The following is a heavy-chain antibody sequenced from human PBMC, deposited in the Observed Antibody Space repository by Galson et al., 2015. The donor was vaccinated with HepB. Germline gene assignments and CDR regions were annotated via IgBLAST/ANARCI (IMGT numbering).Heavy chain of an antibody. V-gene: IGHV3-30*04. CDR2: ISYDGSNK. CDR1: GFTFSSYA. D-gene: IGHD3-16*01. CDR3: ARDPNDYVWGSSPGDY. J-gene: IGHJ4*02. Sequence: SLRLSCAASGFTFSSYAMHWVRQAPGKGLEWVAVISYDGSNKYYADSVKGRFTVSRDNSKNTLYLQMNSLRAEDTAVYYCARDPNDYVWGSSPGDYWGQGTPVTVSS.